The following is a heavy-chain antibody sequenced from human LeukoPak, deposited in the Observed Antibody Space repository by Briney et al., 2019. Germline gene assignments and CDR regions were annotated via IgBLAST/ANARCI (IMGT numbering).Heavy chain of an antibody. CDR3: ARHFSYYYYGMDV. V-gene: IGHV4-61*05. CDR1: GGSISSSSYY. Sequence: SETLSLTCTVSGGSISSSSYYWSWIRQPPGKGLEWIGYIYYSGSTNYNPSLKSRVTISVDTSKNQFSLKLSSVTAADTAVYYCARHFSYYYYGMDVWGQGTTVTVSS. CDR2: IYYSGST. J-gene: IGHJ6*02.